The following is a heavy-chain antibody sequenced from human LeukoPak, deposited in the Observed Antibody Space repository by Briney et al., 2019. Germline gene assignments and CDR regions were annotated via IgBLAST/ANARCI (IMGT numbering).Heavy chain of an antibody. J-gene: IGHJ4*02. CDR3: AKPPPDSSSWLFDY. Sequence: GGSLRLSCAASGFTFSCYAMSWVRQAPGKGLEWVSTISDNGGSTYYADSVKGRFTISRDNSKNTLYLQMNSLRADDTAVYYCAKPPPDSSSWLFDYWGQGALVTVSS. CDR2: ISDNGGST. D-gene: IGHD6-13*01. V-gene: IGHV3-23*01. CDR1: GFTFSCYA.